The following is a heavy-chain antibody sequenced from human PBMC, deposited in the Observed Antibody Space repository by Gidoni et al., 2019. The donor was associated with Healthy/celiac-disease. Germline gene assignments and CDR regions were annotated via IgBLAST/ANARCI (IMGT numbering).Heavy chain of an antibody. D-gene: IGHD5-18*01. J-gene: IGHJ4*02. Sequence: QVQLVQSGAEVKKPGASVKVSCKASGYTFTSYAMHWVRQAPGQRLEWMGWINAGNGNTKYSQKFQGRVTITRDTSASTAYMELSSLRSEDTAVYYCARGDTPGYSYPVLYYFDYWGQGTLVTVSS. CDR1: GYTFTSYA. V-gene: IGHV1-3*01. CDR2: INAGNGNT. CDR3: ARGDTPGYSYPVLYYFDY.